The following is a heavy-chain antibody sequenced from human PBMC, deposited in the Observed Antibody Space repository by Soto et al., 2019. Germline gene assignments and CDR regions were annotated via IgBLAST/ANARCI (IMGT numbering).Heavy chain of an antibody. V-gene: IGHV4-59*01. CDR1: GGSISSYY. J-gene: IGHJ6*02. CDR2: IYYSGST. D-gene: IGHD2-8*01. Sequence: QVQLQESGPGLVKPSETLSLTCTVSGGSISSYYWSWIRQPPGKGLEWIGYIYYSGSTNYNPSLKSRVTISVDTSKNQFSLKLSSVTAADMAVYYCARDGPGLYLPNDYYYGMDVWGQGTTVTVSS. CDR3: ARDGPGLYLPNDYYYGMDV.